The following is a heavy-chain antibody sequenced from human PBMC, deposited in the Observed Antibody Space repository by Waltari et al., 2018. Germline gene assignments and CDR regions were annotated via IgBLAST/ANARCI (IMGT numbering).Heavy chain of an antibody. CDR1: GYTFTNYG. D-gene: IGHD3-10*01. CDR2: FSVYNGNT. CDR3: ARGVPGSWPDYYFDH. V-gene: IGHV1-18*01. Sequence: QVQLVQSGAEVKKPGASVKVSCKASGYTFTNYGISWVRQAPGQGLEWMGWFSVYNGNTNYAPKLQGRVTMTTDTSTSTAYMELRSLRSDDTAVYYCARGVPGSWPDYYFDHWGQGTLVTVSS. J-gene: IGHJ4*02.